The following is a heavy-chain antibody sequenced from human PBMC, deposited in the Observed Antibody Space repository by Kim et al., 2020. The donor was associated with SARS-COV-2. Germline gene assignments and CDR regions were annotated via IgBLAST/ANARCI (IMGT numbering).Heavy chain of an antibody. V-gene: IGHV3-48*04. CDR2: ISGTGTIT. CDR3: VRENYWAFDI. CDR1: GFTLILYS. J-gene: IGHJ3*02. Sequence: GGSLRLSCATSGFTLILYSMNWVRQSPGKGLEWVSHISGTGTITKHADSVRGRFTISRDNAKNSLFLQMNGLRAEDTAVFYCVRENYWAFDIWGQGTMVT. D-gene: IGHD2-15*01.